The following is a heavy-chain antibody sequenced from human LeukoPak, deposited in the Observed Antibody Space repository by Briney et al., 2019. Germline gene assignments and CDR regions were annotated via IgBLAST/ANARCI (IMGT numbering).Heavy chain of an antibody. J-gene: IGHJ4*02. V-gene: IGHV3-23*01. CDR1: GFTFSTYS. Sequence: GGSLRLSCAASGFTFSTYSMTWVRQGPGKGLEWVSSIYPRGDCTFYADSVKGRFTISRDNSKNTLYLQMSSLRTEDTAIYYCAKDVVPDSGWDLDYWGQGTLVTVSS. CDR3: AKDVVPDSGWDLDY. CDR2: IYPRGDCT. D-gene: IGHD6-19*01.